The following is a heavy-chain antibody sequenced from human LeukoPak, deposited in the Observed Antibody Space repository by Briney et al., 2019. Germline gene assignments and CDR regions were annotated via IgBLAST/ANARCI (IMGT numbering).Heavy chain of an antibody. D-gene: IGHD4-17*01. CDR3: AKGTGDYGDLLDY. J-gene: IGHJ4*02. CDR2: IRYDGSNK. Sequence: PGGSLRLSCAASGFTFSSYDMHWVRQAPGKGLEWVAFIRYDGSNKYYADSVKGRFTISRDNSKNTLYLQMNSLRAEDTAVYYCAKGTGDYGDLLDYWGQGTLVTVSS. V-gene: IGHV3-30*02. CDR1: GFTFSSYD.